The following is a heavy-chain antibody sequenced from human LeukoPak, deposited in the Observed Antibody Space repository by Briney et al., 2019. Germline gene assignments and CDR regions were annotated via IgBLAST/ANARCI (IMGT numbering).Heavy chain of an antibody. CDR3: ARESYSSSYLFDF. CDR2: IDYSGST. J-gene: IGHJ4*02. D-gene: IGHD6-6*01. V-gene: IGHV4-59*12. Sequence: SETLSLTCTVSGGSISSYYWSWIRQPPAKGLEWIGYIDYSGSTNYNPSLKSRVTMSVDTSKNQISLKVNSVTAADTAVYYCARESYSSSYLFDFWGQGTLVTVSS. CDR1: GGSISSYY.